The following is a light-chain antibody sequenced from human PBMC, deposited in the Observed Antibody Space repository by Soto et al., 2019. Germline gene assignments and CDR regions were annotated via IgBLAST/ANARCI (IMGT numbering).Light chain of an antibody. V-gene: IGKV3-20*01. CDR1: QSVNSNY. CDR2: DAS. J-gene: IGKJ1*01. CDR3: QQYGSSGK. Sequence: EMVMTHSPAILSVSPGESSTLSCRASQSVNSNYLALYQQHPGQPPRLLIYDASNRATGIPARFSGSGSGTDFTLTISRLEPEDFAVYYCQQYGSSGKFGQGTK.